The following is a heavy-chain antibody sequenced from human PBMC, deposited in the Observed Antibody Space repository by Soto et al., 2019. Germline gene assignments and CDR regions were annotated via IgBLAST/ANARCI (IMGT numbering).Heavy chain of an antibody. Sequence: GEALKISGEGSVDSLTSYWSGWVRQMPGKGLEWMGIIYPGDSDTRYSPSFQGQVTISADKPISTAYLQWSSLKASDTAMYYCARQHLGVRAVILNCMDVWGQGTTVTVSS. CDR2: IYPGDSDT. V-gene: IGHV5-51*01. CDR1: VDSLTSYW. D-gene: IGHD3-10*01. CDR3: ARQHLGVRAVILNCMDV. J-gene: IGHJ6*02.